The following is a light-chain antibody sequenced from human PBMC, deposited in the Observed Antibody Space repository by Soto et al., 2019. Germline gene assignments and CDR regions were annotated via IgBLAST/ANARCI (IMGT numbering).Light chain of an antibody. V-gene: IGKV3-11*01. CDR2: DAS. CDR1: QIVSSY. CDR3: QQRSPWPLT. Sequence: EIVLTQSPATLSLSPGERATLSCRASQIVSSYIAWYQQKPGQAPRLLIYDASNRATGIPARFSGCGSGTDFTITISRLEPEDFAVSYGQQRSPWPLTFGGGTKVEIK. J-gene: IGKJ4*01.